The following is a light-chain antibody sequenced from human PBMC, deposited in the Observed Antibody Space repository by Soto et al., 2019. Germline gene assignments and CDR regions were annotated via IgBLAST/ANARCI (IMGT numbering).Light chain of an antibody. CDR1: QRISSW. CDR2: DVS. V-gene: IGKV1-5*01. CDR3: QQYNSYSVT. J-gene: IGKJ3*01. Sequence: DIQMTQSPSTLSASVGDRVTITCRASQRISSWLAWYQQKPGKAPKLLIYDVSILESGVPSRFSGSGSGTEFNLTISSLQPDYFATYYCQQYNSYSVTFGPGTKGDIK.